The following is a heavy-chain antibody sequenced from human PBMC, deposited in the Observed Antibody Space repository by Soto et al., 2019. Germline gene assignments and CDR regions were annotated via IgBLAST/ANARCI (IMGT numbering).Heavy chain of an antibody. J-gene: IGHJ6*03. V-gene: IGHV4-59*01. CDR2: IYYSGST. CDR1: GGSISSYY. D-gene: IGHD3-3*01. CDR3: ARVYYDFWRGPYYYYYMDV. Sequence: SETLSLTCTVSGGSISSYYWSWIRQPPGKGLEWIGYIYYSGSTNYNPSLKSRVTISVDTSKNQFSLKLSSVTAADTAVYYCARVYYDFWRGPYYYYYMDVWGKGTTVTVSS.